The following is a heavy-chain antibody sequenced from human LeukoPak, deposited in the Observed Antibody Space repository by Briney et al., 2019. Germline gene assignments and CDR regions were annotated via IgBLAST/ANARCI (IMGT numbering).Heavy chain of an antibody. J-gene: IGHJ4*02. D-gene: IGHD1-14*01. Sequence: PGGSLRLSCAASGFTFDDYAMHWVRQAPGKGLEWVSGISWNSGSIGYADSVKGRFTISRDNAKNSLYLQMNSLRAEDTASYYCAGTVRRSRINLQFDYWGQGTLVTVSS. CDR1: GFTFDDYA. V-gene: IGHV3-9*01. CDR2: ISWNSGSI. CDR3: AGTVRRSRINLQFDY.